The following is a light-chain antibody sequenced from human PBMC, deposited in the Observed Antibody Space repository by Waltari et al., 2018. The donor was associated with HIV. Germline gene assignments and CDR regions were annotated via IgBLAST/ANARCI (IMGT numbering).Light chain of an antibody. J-gene: IGLJ1*01. CDR1: ASNIGTNSD. Sequence: QSVLTQPPSVSGAPGQSVTISCSGSASNIGTNSDVHWYQQFPGAAPKLLIFGDYNRPSGVPDRFSGSKSGTSASLAITGLQPEDEADYYCQSYDVALGGFYLFGTGTTVTVL. V-gene: IGLV1-40*01. CDR2: GDY. CDR3: QSYDVALGGFYL.